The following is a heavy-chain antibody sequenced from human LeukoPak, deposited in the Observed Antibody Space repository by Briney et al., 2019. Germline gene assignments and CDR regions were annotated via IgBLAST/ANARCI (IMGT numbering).Heavy chain of an antibody. Sequence: AGGSLRLSCAASGLTFSSYAMSWVRQAPGKGLEWVSAISGRGGSTYYADSVKGRFTIPRDNSKNTLYLQMNSLRAEDTAVYYCAKGGEFGELLNLYFDYWGQGTLVTVSS. V-gene: IGHV3-23*01. D-gene: IGHD3-10*01. CDR3: AKGGEFGELLNLYFDY. CDR2: ISGRGGST. CDR1: GLTFSSYA. J-gene: IGHJ4*02.